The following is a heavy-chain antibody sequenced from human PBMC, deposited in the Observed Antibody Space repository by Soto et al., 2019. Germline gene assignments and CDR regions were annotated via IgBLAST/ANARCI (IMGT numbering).Heavy chain of an antibody. J-gene: IGHJ4*02. D-gene: IGHD2-15*01. Sequence: LSXTCAVSGGSIIRGVYSWSCIRQPPGKGLEWIGYIYSGTTHYNPSLESRVTIAMDRSKNQVSLSLKSVTAADTAVYYCAREDSGAFFDLWGQGTLVTVSS. V-gene: IGHV4-30-2*01. CDR2: IYSGTT. CDR3: AREDSGAFFDL. CDR1: GGSIIRGVYS.